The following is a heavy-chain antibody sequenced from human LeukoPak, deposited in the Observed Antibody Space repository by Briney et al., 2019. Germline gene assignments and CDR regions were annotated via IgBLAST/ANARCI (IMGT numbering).Heavy chain of an antibody. CDR1: GYSFINYW. Sequence: GESLKISCKASGYSFINYWIGWVRQMPGKGLEWMGIIYPDDSDTRYRPSFQGQVTISADKSISTAYLQWSSLKASDTAMYYCARHVGGSYYNGQDDNWGQGTLVTVSS. J-gene: IGHJ4*02. CDR3: ARHVGGSYYNGQDDN. V-gene: IGHV5-51*01. D-gene: IGHD3-10*01. CDR2: IYPDDSDT.